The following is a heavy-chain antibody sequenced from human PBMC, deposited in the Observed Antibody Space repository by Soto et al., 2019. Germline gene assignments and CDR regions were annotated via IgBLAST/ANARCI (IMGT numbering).Heavy chain of an antibody. J-gene: IGHJ6*02. CDR2: IYHAGSV. V-gene: IGHV4-38-2*01. Sequence: SETLSLTCAVSGYPIASGYYWAWIRQSPGKGLEWIGSIYHAGSVYYNPSLNSRVAVSLDTSKNHFSLKLTSVTAADTAVYYCARTFDYYGMDVWGQGTTVTVSS. CDR3: ARTFDYYGMDV. CDR1: GYPIASGYY.